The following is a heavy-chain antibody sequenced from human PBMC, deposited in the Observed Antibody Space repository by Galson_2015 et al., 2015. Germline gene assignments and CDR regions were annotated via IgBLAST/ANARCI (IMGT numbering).Heavy chain of an antibody. J-gene: IGHJ2*01. CDR3: ARGDRCSSNWYFDL. V-gene: IGHV4-59*01. D-gene: IGHD2-2*01. Sequence: SETLSLTCSVSGASISNYVWSWIRQPPGKGLEWIGYIYYSGSTDYNPSLKSRVTISVDTSKNHFSLKLRSVTAADTAVYHCARGDRCSSNWYFDLWGRGTLVTVSS. CDR1: GASISNYV. CDR2: IYYSGST.